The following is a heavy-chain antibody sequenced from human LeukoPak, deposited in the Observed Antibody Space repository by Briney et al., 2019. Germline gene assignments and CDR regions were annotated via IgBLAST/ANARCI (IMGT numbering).Heavy chain of an antibody. CDR3: VKPVGGYYFDS. Sequence: GMSLRLSCTASGFSFSIYGIHWVRQAPGKGLEWVAMISHDGSNKYYADSVKDRFSISRDNSKNTLYLKVNSLRPEDTAVYYCVKPVGGYYFDSWGQGTLITVSS. V-gene: IGHV3-30*18. CDR1: GFSFSIYG. CDR2: ISHDGSNK. D-gene: IGHD3-10*01. J-gene: IGHJ4*02.